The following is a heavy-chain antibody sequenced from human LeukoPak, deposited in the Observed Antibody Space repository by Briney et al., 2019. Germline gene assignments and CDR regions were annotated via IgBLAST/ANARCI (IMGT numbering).Heavy chain of an antibody. J-gene: IGHJ4*02. CDR2: ISSSGSGT. CDR1: GFTFSTFA. Sequence: GGSLRLSCAASGFTFSTFAMSWVRQAPGKGLEWVSTISSSGSGTYYADSVKGRFTISRDNSNNALYLQMNSPRAEDTAVYFCSKGGSSWSRWDYWGQGTLVTVSS. V-gene: IGHV3-23*01. D-gene: IGHD6-13*01. CDR3: SKGGSSWSRWDY.